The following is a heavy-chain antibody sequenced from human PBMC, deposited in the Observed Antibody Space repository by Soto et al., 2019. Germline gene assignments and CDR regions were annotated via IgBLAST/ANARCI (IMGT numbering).Heavy chain of an antibody. J-gene: IGHJ4*02. CDR1: GFTFSSYG. D-gene: IGHD1-7*01. CDR2: IWYDGSNK. V-gene: IGHV3-33*01. Sequence: QVQLVESGGGVVQPGRSLRLSCAASGFTFSSYGMHWVRQAPGKGLEWVAVIWYDGSNKYYADSVKGRFTISRDNSKNTLYLQMNSLRAEDTAVYYCARDMALELPYYFDSWGQGTLVTVSS. CDR3: ARDMALELPYYFDS.